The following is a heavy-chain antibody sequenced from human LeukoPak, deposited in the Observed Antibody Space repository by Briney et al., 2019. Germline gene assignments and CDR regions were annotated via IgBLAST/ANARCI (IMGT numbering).Heavy chain of an antibody. CDR3: ATETTAWFDP. J-gene: IGHJ5*02. Sequence: GASVKVSCKASGYNFTNYGISWVRQAPGQGLEWMGWISAYNGNTNYAQKLQGRVTMTTDTSTTTAYMELRSLRSDDTAVYYCATETTAWFDPWGQGTLVTVSS. CDR2: ISAYNGNT. CDR1: GYNFTNYG. D-gene: IGHD4-17*01. V-gene: IGHV1-18*01.